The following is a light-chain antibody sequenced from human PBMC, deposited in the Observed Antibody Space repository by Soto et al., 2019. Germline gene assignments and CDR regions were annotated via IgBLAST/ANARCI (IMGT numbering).Light chain of an antibody. J-gene: IGLJ7*01. CDR2: SNN. CDR3: VAWDDSLNGWV. V-gene: IGLV1-44*01. CDR1: RSNIGGNT. Sequence: QSVLTQPPSASGTPGQRVTISCSGSRSNIGGNTVNWYQHLPGTAPKLLIYSNNQGPSGVPDRFSGSKSGTSASLAISGLQSEDEADYFCVAWDDSLNGWVFGGGTQLTVL.